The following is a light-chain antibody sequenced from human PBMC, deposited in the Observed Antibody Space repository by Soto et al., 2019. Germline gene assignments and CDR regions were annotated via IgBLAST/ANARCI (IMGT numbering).Light chain of an antibody. J-gene: IGKJ5*01. CDR3: QQSSDWPPIT. CDR1: QSVRSH. V-gene: IGKV3-11*01. CDR2: DAS. Sequence: DTVLTQSPATLSLSPGETATLSCSASQSVRSHLAWYQQRPGQPPRLLIYDASYRATGVPLRFSGSGSGTEFTLTISSLESGDSAIYYCQQSSDWPPITFGQGTRLEIK.